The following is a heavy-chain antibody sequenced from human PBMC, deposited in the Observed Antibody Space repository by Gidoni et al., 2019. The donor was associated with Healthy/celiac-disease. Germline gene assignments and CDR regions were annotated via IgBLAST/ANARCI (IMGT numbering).Heavy chain of an antibody. CDR1: GFTFSSYS. CDR2: ISSSSSTI. J-gene: IGHJ4*02. CDR3: ARVGSGSYYTPFDY. V-gene: IGHV3-48*02. Sequence: EVQLVESGGGLVQPGGSLRLSCAASGFTFSSYSMNWVRQAPGKGLEWVSYISSSSSTIYYADSVKGRFTISRDNAKNSLYLQMNSLRDEDTAVYYCARVGSGSYYTPFDYWGQGTLVTVSS. D-gene: IGHD3-10*01.